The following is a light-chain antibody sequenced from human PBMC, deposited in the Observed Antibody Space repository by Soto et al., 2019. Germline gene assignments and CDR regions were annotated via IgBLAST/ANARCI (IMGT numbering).Light chain of an antibody. CDR3: QQYGSSGT. CDR2: GAS. J-gene: IGKJ1*01. V-gene: IGKV3-20*01. CDR1: QSVSSSY. Sequence: EIALTQSPGSLCLSPGERATLSCRASQSVSSSYLAWYQQKPGQAPRLLIYGASSRATGIPDRFSGSGSGTDFTLTISRLEPEDFAVYYCQQYGSSGTFGQGTKVDIK.